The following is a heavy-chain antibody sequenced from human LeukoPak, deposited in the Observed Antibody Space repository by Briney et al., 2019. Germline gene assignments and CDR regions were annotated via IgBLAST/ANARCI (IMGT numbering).Heavy chain of an antibody. CDR2: ISAYNGNT. CDR3: ARGGRGGSSWYSHYYYGMDV. Sequence: ASVKVSCKASGYTFTSYGISWVRQAPGQGLEWMGWISAYNGNTNYAQKLQGRVTMTRNTSISTAYMELSSLRSEDTAVYYCARGGRGGSSWYSHYYYGMDVWGQGTTVTVSS. D-gene: IGHD6-13*01. V-gene: IGHV1-18*01. J-gene: IGHJ6*02. CDR1: GYTFTSYG.